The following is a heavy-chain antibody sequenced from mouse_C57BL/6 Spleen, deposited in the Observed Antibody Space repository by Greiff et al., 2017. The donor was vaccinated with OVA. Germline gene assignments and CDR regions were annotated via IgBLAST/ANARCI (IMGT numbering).Heavy chain of an antibody. V-gene: IGHV1-7*01. CDR1: GYTFTSYW. J-gene: IGHJ4*01. Sequence: QVQLQQSGAELAKPGASVKLSCKASGYTFTSYWMHWVKQRPGQGLEWIGYINPSSGYTKYNQKFKDKATLTADNSSSTAYMQLSSLTYADSAVDYYARRDYYGSNCAMDYWGQGTSVTVSS. D-gene: IGHD2-1*01. CDR3: ARRDYYGSNCAMDY. CDR2: INPSSGYT.